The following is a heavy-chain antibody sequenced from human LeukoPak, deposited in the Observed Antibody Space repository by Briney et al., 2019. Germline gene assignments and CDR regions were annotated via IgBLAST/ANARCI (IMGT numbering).Heavy chain of an antibody. CDR1: GFTFDTFG. CDR3: VSQYFDF. V-gene: IGHV3-15*01. CDR2: IKTKTDGGTT. Sequence: GGSLRLSCLASGFTFDTFGMYWARQAPGKGLEWVARIKTKTDGGTTDYAAPVKGRFTISRDDSKNTVYLQMNGLKTEDTAVYYCVSQYFDFWGQGTLVTVSS. J-gene: IGHJ4*02.